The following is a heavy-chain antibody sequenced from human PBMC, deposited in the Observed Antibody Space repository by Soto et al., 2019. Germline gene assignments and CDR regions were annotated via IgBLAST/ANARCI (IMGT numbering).Heavy chain of an antibody. CDR1: GFTFSSYA. Sequence: SLRLSCAASGFTFSSYAMSWVRQAPGKGLELVSAISGSGGSTYYADSVKGRFTISRDNSKNTLYLQMNSLRAEDTAVYYCAGYCSGGSCYSAFYYYGMDVWGQGTTVTVSS. J-gene: IGHJ6*02. CDR2: ISGSGGST. CDR3: AGYCSGGSCYSAFYYYGMDV. V-gene: IGHV3-23*01. D-gene: IGHD2-15*01.